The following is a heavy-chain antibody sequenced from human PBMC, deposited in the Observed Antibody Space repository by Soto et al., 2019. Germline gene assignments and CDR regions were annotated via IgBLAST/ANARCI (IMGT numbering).Heavy chain of an antibody. Sequence: SETLSLACAVYGGSFSGYYWSWIRQPPGRGLEWIGEINHSGSTNYNPSLKSRVTISVDTSKNQFSLKLSSVTAADTAVYYCAREGAVAVVDIWGQGTMVTVSS. D-gene: IGHD6-19*01. CDR2: INHSGST. CDR1: GGSFSGYY. CDR3: AREGAVAVVDI. V-gene: IGHV4-34*01. J-gene: IGHJ3*02.